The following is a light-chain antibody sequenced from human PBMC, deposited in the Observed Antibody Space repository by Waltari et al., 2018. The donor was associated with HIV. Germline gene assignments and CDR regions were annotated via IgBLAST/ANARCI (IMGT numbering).Light chain of an antibody. V-gene: IGKV1-39*01. Sequence: DIQMTQSPSSLSASVGDRVTITCRASQRISSYLNWYQQKPGKAPNLLISAALNLQSGVPSRFSGGRSETDFTLTIDSLQPEDSATYYCQQSYSAPPTFGQGTKPEIK. CDR3: QQSYSAPPT. J-gene: IGKJ2*01. CDR1: QRISSY. CDR2: AAL.